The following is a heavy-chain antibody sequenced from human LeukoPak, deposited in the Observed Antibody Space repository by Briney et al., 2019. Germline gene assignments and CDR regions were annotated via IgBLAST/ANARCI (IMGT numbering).Heavy chain of an antibody. CDR1: GFIFSSYA. CDR3: AKAHVGYCSGGSCGYFDY. CDR2: ISVSGGNT. V-gene: IGHV3-23*01. Sequence: PGGSLRLSCAASGFIFSSYAMSWVRQAPGKGLEWVSSISVSGGNTYNADSVKGWFTISRDNSKNTLYLQMNSLRAEDTAVYYCAKAHVGYCSGGSCGYFDYWGQGTLVTVSS. J-gene: IGHJ4*02. D-gene: IGHD2-15*01.